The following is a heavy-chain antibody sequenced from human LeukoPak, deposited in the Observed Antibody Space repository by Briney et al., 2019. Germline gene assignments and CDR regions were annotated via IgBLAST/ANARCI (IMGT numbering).Heavy chain of an antibody. CDR1: GGSFSGYY. V-gene: IGHV4-34*01. J-gene: IGHJ5*02. CDR3: ARGRSITIFGVVIIKDNWFDP. D-gene: IGHD3-3*01. Sequence: TSETLSLTCAVYGGSFSGYYWSWIRQPPVKGLEWIGEINHSGSANYNPSLKSRVTISVDTSKNQFSLKLSSVTAADTAVYYCARGRSITIFGVVIIKDNWFDPWGQGTLVTVSS. CDR2: INHSGSA.